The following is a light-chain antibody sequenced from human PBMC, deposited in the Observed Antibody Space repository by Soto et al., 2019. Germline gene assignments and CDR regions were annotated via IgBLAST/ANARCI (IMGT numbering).Light chain of an antibody. CDR3: STYTDKTYI. V-gene: IGLV2-8*01. J-gene: IGLJ1*01. CDR1: KSDIGVYDF. CDR2: EVV. Sequence: QSVLTQPPSASGSPGQSVTISCTGTKSDIGVYDFVSWYQHHPGKAPRLIIYEVVQRPSGVPDRFSGSKSGNTASLTVSGLQAADEADYFCSTYTDKTYIFGSGTKVTVL.